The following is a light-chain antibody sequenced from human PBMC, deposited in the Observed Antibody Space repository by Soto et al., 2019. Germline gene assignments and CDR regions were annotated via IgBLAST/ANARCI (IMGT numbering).Light chain of an antibody. Sequence: EIVLTQSPGTLSWSPGERGTLSCRASQSVSSSYLAWYQQKPGQAPRLLIYGASSRATGIPDRFSGSGSGTDFTLTISRLEPEDFAVDYCQQYGSSPEWTFGQGTKVEIK. V-gene: IGKV3-20*01. CDR3: QQYGSSPEWT. CDR1: QSVSSSY. J-gene: IGKJ1*01. CDR2: GAS.